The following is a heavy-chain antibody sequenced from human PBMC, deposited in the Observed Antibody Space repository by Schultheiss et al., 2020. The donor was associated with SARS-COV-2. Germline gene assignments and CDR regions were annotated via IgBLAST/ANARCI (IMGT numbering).Heavy chain of an antibody. J-gene: IGHJ4*02. D-gene: IGHD3-16*01. CDR2: IWYDGSNK. CDR3: ARTWGAPARYYFDY. V-gene: IGHV3-33*08. CDR1: GFTFSSYA. Sequence: GESLKISCSASGFTFSSYAMHWVRQAPGKGLEWVAVIWYDGSNKYYVDSVKGRFTISRDNSKNTLYLQMNSLRAEDTAVYYCARTWGAPARYYFDYWGQGTLVTVSS.